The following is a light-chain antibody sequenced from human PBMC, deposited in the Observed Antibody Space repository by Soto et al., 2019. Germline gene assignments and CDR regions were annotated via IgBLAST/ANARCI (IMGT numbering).Light chain of an antibody. CDR1: SSDVGAYNY. V-gene: IGLV2-14*01. Sequence: QSVLTQPASVSGSPGQSITISCTGTSSDVGAYNYVSWYQQHPGEAPKVMIYEVTNRPSGVSNRFSGSKSGSTASLTISGLQAEDEADYYCSSYTSSNSDVFGTGTKVTVL. CDR3: SSYTSSNSDV. J-gene: IGLJ1*01. CDR2: EVT.